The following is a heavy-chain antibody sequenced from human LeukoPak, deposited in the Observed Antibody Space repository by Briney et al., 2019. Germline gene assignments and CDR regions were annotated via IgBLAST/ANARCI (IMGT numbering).Heavy chain of an antibody. Sequence: ASVKVSCKASGYTFTSYAMHWVRQAPGQRLEWMGWINAGNGNTKYSQEFQGRVTITRDTSASTAYMELSSLRAEDTAVYYCARDTRLYNWFDPWGQGTLVTVSS. CDR2: INAGNGNT. V-gene: IGHV1-3*03. J-gene: IGHJ5*02. CDR3: ARDTRLYNWFDP. CDR1: GYTFTSYA.